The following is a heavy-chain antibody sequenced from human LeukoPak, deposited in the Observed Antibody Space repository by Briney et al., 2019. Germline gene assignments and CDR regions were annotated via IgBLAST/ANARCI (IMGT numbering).Heavy chain of an antibody. D-gene: IGHD6-19*01. CDR1: EFTFSCYW. J-gene: IGHJ4*02. V-gene: IGHV3-7*04. CDR2: INPVGSET. Sequence: GGSLRLSCAASEFTFSCYWMTWVRQAPGKGLEWVAIINPVGSETSHVDSVKGRFTISRDNAKNSLYLQMNSLRPEDTAVYYCARDSSDSFDFWGQGTLVTVSS. CDR3: ARDSSDSFDF.